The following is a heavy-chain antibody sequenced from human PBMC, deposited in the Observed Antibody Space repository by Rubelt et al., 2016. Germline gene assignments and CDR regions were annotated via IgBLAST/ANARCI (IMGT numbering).Heavy chain of an antibody. V-gene: IGHV4-39*07. D-gene: IGHD6-19*01. Sequence: YYSGSTYYNPSLKSRVTISVDTSKNQFSLKLSSVTAADTAVYYCARELSSGWYVKDTWGQGTLVTVSS. CDR2: YYSGST. CDR3: ARELSSGWYVKDT. J-gene: IGHJ5*02.